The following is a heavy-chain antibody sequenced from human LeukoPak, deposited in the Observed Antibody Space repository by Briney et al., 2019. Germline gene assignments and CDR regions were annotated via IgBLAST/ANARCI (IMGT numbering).Heavy chain of an antibody. V-gene: IGHV3-7*04. CDR2: INQDGSVK. CDR1: GVSFSSRY. Sequence: GGSLRLSCAAPGVSFSSRYMSWVRRAPGKGLECVANINQDGSVKSYVDSVKGRFTISRDNAQNSLYLQMNSLRAEDTAVYYCARDISLAYWGQGTLVTVSS. CDR3: ARDISLAY. D-gene: IGHD3-16*01. J-gene: IGHJ4*02.